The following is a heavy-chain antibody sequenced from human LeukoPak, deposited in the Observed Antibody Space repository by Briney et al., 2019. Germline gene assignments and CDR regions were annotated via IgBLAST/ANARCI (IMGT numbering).Heavy chain of an antibody. D-gene: IGHD3-22*01. CDR2: IHTSGRT. CDR1: GVSISSYY. CDR3: ARDVYYYDSSGYHLFDY. Sequence: PSETLALTCTVSGVSISSYYWSWIRQPAGKGLELIGRIHTSGRTNYNPSLKSRVTMSVDTAKNQFSLKLSSVTAADTAVYYCARDVYYYDSSGYHLFDYWGQGTLVTVSS. J-gene: IGHJ4*02. V-gene: IGHV4-4*07.